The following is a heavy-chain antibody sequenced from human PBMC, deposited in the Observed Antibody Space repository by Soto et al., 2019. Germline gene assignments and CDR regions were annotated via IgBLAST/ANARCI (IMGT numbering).Heavy chain of an antibody. J-gene: IGHJ6*03. V-gene: IGHV3-23*01. CDR1: GFTFSSYA. CDR2: ISGSGGST. D-gene: IGHD3-9*01. Sequence: EVQLLESGGGLVQPGGSLRLSCAASGFTFSSYAMSWVRQAPGKGLEWVSAISGSGGSTYYADSVKGRFTISRDNSKNTLYLQMNSLRAEDTAVYYCAKGTNYDILTGYPHVHAYYYMDVWGKGTTVTVSS. CDR3: AKGTNYDILTGYPHVHAYYYMDV.